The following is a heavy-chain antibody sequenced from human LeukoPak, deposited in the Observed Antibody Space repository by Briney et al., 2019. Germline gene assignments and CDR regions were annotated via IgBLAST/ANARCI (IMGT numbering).Heavy chain of an antibody. CDR1: GFTFSSYA. CDR3: AKERGYSSGPPDY. D-gene: IGHD6-19*01. J-gene: IGHJ4*02. V-gene: IGHV3-30-3*01. Sequence: GGSLRLSCAASGFTFSSYAMHWVRQAPGKGLEWVAVISYDGSNKYYADSVKGRFTISRDNSKNTLYLQMNSLRAEDTAVYYCAKERGYSSGPPDYWGQGTLVTVSS. CDR2: ISYDGSNK.